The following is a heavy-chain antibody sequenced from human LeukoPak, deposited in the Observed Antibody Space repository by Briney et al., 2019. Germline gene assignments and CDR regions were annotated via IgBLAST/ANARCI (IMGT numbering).Heavy chain of an antibody. CDR1: GASISSGSYS. D-gene: IGHD3-3*01. CDR3: ARDFRPGVEWYFDY. Sequence: SETLSLTCAVSGASISSGSYSWSWIRQPPGKGLEWIGYIYPRGSTYYNPSLKSRVTISVDTSKNQFSLKLSSVTAADTAVYYCARDFRPGVEWYFDYWGQGTLVTVSS. V-gene: IGHV4-30-2*05. J-gene: IGHJ4*02. CDR2: IYPRGST.